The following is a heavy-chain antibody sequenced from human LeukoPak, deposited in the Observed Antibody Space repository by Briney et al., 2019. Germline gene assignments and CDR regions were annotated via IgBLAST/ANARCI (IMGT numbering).Heavy chain of an antibody. V-gene: IGHV4-59*01. Sequence: PSETLSLTCTVSGGSISSYYWSWIRQPPGKGLEWIGYIYCSGSTNYNPSLKSRVTISVDTSKNQFSLKLSSVTAADTAVYYCARLGAAVLDPWGQGTLVTVSS. CDR3: ARLGAAVLDP. CDR2: IYCSGST. CDR1: GGSISSYY. D-gene: IGHD2-15*01. J-gene: IGHJ5*02.